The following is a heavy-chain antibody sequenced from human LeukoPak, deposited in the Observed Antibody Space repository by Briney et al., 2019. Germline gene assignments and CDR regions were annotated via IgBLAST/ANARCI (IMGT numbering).Heavy chain of an antibody. CDR1: GFTFASYA. J-gene: IGHJ4*01. D-gene: IGHD4-11*01. CDR2: ITNSGDTT. V-gene: IGHV3-23*01. CDR3: ADSDYWYPVDY. Sequence: GGSLTLSCAASGFTFASYAMRWVRQAPGKGLEWVSSITNSGDTTYYADSVKGRFTISRDNSKNTLYLQMSGLRAEDTALYYCADSDYWYPVDYWGQGTLVTVSS.